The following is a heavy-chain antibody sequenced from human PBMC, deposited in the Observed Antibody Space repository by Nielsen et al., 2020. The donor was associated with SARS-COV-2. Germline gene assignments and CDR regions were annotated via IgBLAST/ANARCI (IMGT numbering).Heavy chain of an antibody. CDR1: GFTFSSYA. V-gene: IGHV3-23*01. D-gene: IGHD1-14*01. Sequence: GESLKISCAASGFTFSSYAMSWVRQAPGKGLEWVSAISGSGGSTYYADSVKGRFTISRDNSKNTLYLQMNSLRVEDTAVYYCARAYHNYYYAMDVWGQGTTVTVSS. J-gene: IGHJ6*02. CDR2: ISGSGGST. CDR3: ARAYHNYYYAMDV.